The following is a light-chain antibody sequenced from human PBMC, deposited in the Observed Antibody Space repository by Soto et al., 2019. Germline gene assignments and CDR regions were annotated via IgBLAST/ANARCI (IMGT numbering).Light chain of an antibody. J-gene: IGKJ5*01. Sequence: IQLTQSPSSLSASVGDRVTITCRASQGISSYLAWYQQKPGKAPKLLIYAASTLQSGVPSRFSGSGSGTDFTLTISCLQPEDFATYYCQQLNSYPLFGQGTRLEIK. CDR1: QGISSY. CDR2: AAS. CDR3: QQLNSYPL. V-gene: IGKV1-9*01.